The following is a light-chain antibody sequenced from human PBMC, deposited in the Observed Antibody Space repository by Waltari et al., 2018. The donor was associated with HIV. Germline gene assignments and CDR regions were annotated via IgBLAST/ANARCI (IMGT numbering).Light chain of an antibody. CDR1: SSNIGSNT. CDR2: SIN. J-gene: IGLJ2*01. Sequence: QSVLTQPPSASGTPGQRVTISCSGSSSNIGSNTVNWYQQLPGTAPKLLMYSINPRPAVVPDRFPGSNSGTSASLAISGLQSEDEADYYCAAWDDSLNGVVFGGGTKLTVL. V-gene: IGLV1-44*01. CDR3: AAWDDSLNGVV.